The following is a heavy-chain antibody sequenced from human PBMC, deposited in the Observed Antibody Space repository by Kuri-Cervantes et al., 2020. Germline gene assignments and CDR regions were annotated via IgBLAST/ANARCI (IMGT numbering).Heavy chain of an antibody. CDR1: GYTFTSYA. J-gene: IGHJ5*02. CDR3: ARDYDSSGYYRP. D-gene: IGHD3-22*01. CDR2: INAGNGNT. V-gene: IGHV1-3*01. Sequence: ASVKVSCKASGYTFTSYAMHWVRQAPGQRLEWMGWINAGNGNTKYSQKFRGRVTITRDTSASTAYMELSSLRSEDTAVYYCARDYDSSGYYRPWGQGTLVTVSS.